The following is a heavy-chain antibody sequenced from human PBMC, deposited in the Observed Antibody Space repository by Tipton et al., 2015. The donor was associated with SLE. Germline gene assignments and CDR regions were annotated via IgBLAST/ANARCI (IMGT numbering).Heavy chain of an antibody. CDR3: AKRGCSGVACYSGHNH. D-gene: IGHD2-15*01. Sequence: SLRLSCTASGFTFGDYAMSWVRQAPGQGLEWVSSISGSVGNTYYAESVKGRVTISRDNSKNTLFLQMNSLRVEDTATYYCAKRGCSGVACYSGHNHWGQGTLVTVSS. V-gene: IGHV3-23*01. CDR1: GFTFGDYA. J-gene: IGHJ5*02. CDR2: ISGSVGNT.